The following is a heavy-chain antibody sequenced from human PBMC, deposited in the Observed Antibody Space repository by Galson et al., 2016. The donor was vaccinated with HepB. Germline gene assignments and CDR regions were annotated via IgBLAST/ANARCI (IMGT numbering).Heavy chain of an antibody. D-gene: IGHD3-16*02. V-gene: IGHV3-15*07. J-gene: IGHJ4*02. CDR1: GFTFSRAW. CDR3: TTHFYRQGFDN. Sequence: SLRLSCAASGFTFSRAWMSWVRQAPGEGLEWVGHVKGKIDGGTIDYAAPVKGRFTISRDDSRNTFYLQMNSLKTEDTAVYYCTTHFYRQGFDNWGQGNLVTVSS. CDR2: VKGKIDGGTI.